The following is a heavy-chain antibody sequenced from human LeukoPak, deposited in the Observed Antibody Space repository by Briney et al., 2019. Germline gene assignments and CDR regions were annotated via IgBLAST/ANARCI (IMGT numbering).Heavy chain of an antibody. D-gene: IGHD6-19*01. J-gene: IGHJ5*02. CDR3: ARGVPKWLARGVHWFDP. CDR2: MKPNSGNT. V-gene: IGHV1-8*01. CDR1: GYTFTSYD. Sequence: GASVKVSCKASGYTFTSYDINWVRQATGQGLEWMGWMKPNSGNTGYAQKFQGRVTMTRNTSISTAYMELSSLRSEDTAVYYCARGVPKWLARGVHWFDPWGQGTLVTVSS.